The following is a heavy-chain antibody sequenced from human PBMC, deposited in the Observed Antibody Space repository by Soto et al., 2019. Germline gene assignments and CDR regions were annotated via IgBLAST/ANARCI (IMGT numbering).Heavy chain of an antibody. V-gene: IGHV1-8*02. Sequence: QVQLVQSGAEVKKPGASVKVSCTTSGYTFTTYDINWVRQATGQGFEWMGWMNPNSGNTGYAQKFQGRVTMTRDTPISTAYMELSSLRSEDTAVYYCVRNLNGFDPWGQGTLVTVSS. J-gene: IGHJ5*02. CDR1: GYTFTTYD. CDR3: VRNLNGFDP. CDR2: MNPNSGNT.